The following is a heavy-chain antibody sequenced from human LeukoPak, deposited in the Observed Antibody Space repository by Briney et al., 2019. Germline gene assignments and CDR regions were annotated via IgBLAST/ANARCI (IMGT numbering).Heavy chain of an antibody. Sequence: QPGGSLRLSXAASGFTFSSYSMNWVGQAPGKGLEWVSYISSSSSTIYYADSVKGRFTISRDNAKNSLYLQMNSLRAEDTAVYYCAGFSTSWRTFDYWGQGTLVTVSS. CDR3: AGFSTSWRTFDY. CDR2: ISSSSSTI. CDR1: GFTFSSYS. D-gene: IGHD2-2*01. V-gene: IGHV3-48*01. J-gene: IGHJ4*02.